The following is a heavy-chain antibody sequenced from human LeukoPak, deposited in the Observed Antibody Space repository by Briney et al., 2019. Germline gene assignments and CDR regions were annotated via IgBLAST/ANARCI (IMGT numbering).Heavy chain of an antibody. Sequence: GGSLRLSCGASGLPFSTFWMNWVRQARGKGLEWGANINQEGSEEYYVDSVKGRFTIPRHNAKNSVYLQMNSLRVEHTGIYYCARNARGPGDYWGQRTVVTVSS. V-gene: IGHV3-7*01. J-gene: IGHJ4*02. D-gene: IGHD2-2*01. CDR1: GLPFSTFW. CDR2: INQEGSEE. CDR3: ARNARGPGDY.